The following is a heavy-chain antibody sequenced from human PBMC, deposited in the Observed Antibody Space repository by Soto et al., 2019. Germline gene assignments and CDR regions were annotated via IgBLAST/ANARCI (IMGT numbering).Heavy chain of an antibody. D-gene: IGHD6-6*01. J-gene: IGHJ4*02. CDR1: GGSISSSSYY. Sequence: PSETLSLTCTVSGGSISSSSYYWGWIRQPPGKGLEWIGSIYYSGSTYYNPSLKSRVTISVDTSKNQFSLKLSSVTAADTAVYYCARQYSSSSGGLLDYWGQGTLVTVSS. V-gene: IGHV4-39*01. CDR3: ARQYSSSSGGLLDY. CDR2: IYYSGST.